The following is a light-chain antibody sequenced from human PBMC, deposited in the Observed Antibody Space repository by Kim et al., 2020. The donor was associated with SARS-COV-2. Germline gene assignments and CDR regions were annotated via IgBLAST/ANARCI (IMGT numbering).Light chain of an antibody. J-gene: IGLJ1*01. Sequence: SPGQTASITCSGDKLGDKFACWYQQKPGQSPVLVIYQDNKRPSGIPERFSGSNSENTATLTISGTQPMDEADYYCQAWDSNTADYVFGTGTKVTVL. CDR2: QDN. V-gene: IGLV3-1*01. CDR3: QAWDSNTADYV. CDR1: KLGDKF.